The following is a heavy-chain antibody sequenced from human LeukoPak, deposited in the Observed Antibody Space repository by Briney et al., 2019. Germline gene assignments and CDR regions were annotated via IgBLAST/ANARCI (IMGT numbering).Heavy chain of an antibody. D-gene: IGHD4-23*01. CDR1: GFTFSSYS. CDR2: IYSGGST. CDR3: ARVYGGRGGVFDN. V-gene: IGHV3-66*01. Sequence: GSLRLSCAASGFTFSSYSMNWVRQAPGKGLEWVSVIYSGGSTYYADSVKGRFTISRDNSKNTLYLQMNNLRAEDTAVYYCARVYGGRGGVFDNWGQGTLVTVSS. J-gene: IGHJ4*02.